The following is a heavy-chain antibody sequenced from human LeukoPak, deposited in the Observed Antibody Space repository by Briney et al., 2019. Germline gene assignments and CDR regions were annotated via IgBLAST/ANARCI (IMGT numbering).Heavy chain of an antibody. CDR2: ISSSSSYI. J-gene: IGHJ4*02. V-gene: IGHV3-21*04. Sequence: GGSLRLSCAASGFTFSSYSMNWVRQAPGKGLEWVSSISSSSSYIYYADSVKGRFTISRDNSKNTLYLQMNSLRAEDMAVYYCARHPISHYDSSGPLDYWGQGTLVTVSS. D-gene: IGHD3-22*01. CDR1: GFTFSSYS. CDR3: ARHPISHYDSSGPLDY.